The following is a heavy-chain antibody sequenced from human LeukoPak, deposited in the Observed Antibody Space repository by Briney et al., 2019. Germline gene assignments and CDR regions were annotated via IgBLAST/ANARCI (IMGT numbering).Heavy chain of an antibody. V-gene: IGHV1-18*01. Sequence: ASVTVSCKASGYTFTSYGISWVRQAPGQGLEWMGWISAYNGNTNYAQKLQGRVTMTTDTSTSTAYMELRSLRSDDTAVYYCARVAWFDFWSGYFDYWGQGTLVTVSS. CDR2: ISAYNGNT. J-gene: IGHJ4*02. CDR3: ARVAWFDFWSGYFDY. CDR1: GYTFTSYG. D-gene: IGHD3-3*01.